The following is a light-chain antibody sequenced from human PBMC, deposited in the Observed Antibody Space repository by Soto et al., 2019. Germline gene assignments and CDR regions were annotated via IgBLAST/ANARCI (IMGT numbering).Light chain of an antibody. J-gene: IGLJ1*01. V-gene: IGLV2-14*01. Sequence: QSALTQPASVSGSPGQSITISCTGTSSDVGGYNYVSWYQQHPGEVPKLIIFNVNNRPSGVSNRFSGSKSGNTASLTISGIQAEDEADYHCSSFTSSTTYVFVTGTKLTVL. CDR3: SSFTSSTTYV. CDR1: SSDVGGYNY. CDR2: NVN.